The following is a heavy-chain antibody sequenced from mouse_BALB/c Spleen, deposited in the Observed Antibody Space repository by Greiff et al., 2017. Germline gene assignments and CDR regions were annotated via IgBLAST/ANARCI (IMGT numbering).Heavy chain of an antibody. CDR1: GFSLTGYG. CDR3: ARGRGSTMITSSWFAY. D-gene: IGHD2-4*01. CDR2: IWGDGST. V-gene: IGHV2-6-7*01. J-gene: IGHJ3*01. Sequence: VKLMESGPGLVAPSQSLSITCTVSGFSLTGYGVNWVRQPPGKGLEWLGMIWGDGSTDYNSALKSRLSISKDNSKSQVFLKMNSLQTDVTARYYCARGRGSTMITSSWFAYWGQGTLVTVSA.